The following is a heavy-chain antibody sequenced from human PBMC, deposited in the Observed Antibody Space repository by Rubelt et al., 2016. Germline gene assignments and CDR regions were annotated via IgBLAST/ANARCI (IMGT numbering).Heavy chain of an antibody. V-gene: IGHV1-18*01. J-gene: IGHJ3*02. D-gene: IGHD1-1*01. CDR3: ARDQLALYAFDI. CDR1: GYTFTSYG. CDR2: ISAYDGNT. Sequence: QVQLVQSGAEVEKPGASVKVSCKASGYTFTSYGISWVRQAPGQGLEWLGWISAYDGNTNYAQKLQGRVTMTTDTSTSTAYMELRSLRSDDTAVYFCARDQLALYAFDIWGQGTMVTVSS.